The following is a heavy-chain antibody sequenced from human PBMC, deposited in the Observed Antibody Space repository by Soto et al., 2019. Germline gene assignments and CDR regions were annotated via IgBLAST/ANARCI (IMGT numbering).Heavy chain of an antibody. CDR1: GGSISSSSYY. D-gene: IGHD3-9*01. Sequence: QLQLQESGPGLVKPSETLSLTCTVSGGSISSSSYYWGWIRQPPGKGLEWIGSIYYSGSTYYNPSLKRRVTIYVDTSKYLFSLKLSSVTAADTAVYYCARHDWAKPFDYWGQGTLVTVSS. V-gene: IGHV4-39*01. CDR2: IYYSGST. CDR3: ARHDWAKPFDY. J-gene: IGHJ4*02.